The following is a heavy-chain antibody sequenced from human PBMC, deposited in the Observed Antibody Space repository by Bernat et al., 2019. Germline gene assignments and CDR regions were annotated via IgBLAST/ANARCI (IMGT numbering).Heavy chain of an antibody. J-gene: IGHJ4*02. V-gene: IGHV3-23*04. CDR1: GFTFSSYA. CDR2: ILDTGVT. CDR3: GGYGANSV. D-gene: IGHD4/OR15-4a*01. Sequence: EVQLVESGGGLVQPGGSLRLSCAASGFTFSSYAMSWVRQAPGKGLECVSVILDTGVTYYADSVKGRFTISRDNSKNTVNLEMNSLRAEDTAIYYCGGYGANSVWGQGTLVTVSS.